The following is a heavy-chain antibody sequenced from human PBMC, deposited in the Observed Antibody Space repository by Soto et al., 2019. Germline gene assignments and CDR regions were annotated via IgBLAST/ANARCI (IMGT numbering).Heavy chain of an antibody. CDR2: IKSKTDGGTT. Sequence: GGSLRLSCAASGFTFSNAWMNWVRQAPGKGLEWVGRIKSKTDGGTTDYAAPVKGRFTISRDDSKNTLYLQMNSLETEDTAVYYCTTGYCSSTICPNGGYYYYYGLDVWGQGTTVTVSS. V-gene: IGHV3-15*07. CDR1: GFTFSNAW. CDR3: TTGYCSSTICPNGGYYYYYGLDV. D-gene: IGHD2-2*01. J-gene: IGHJ6*02.